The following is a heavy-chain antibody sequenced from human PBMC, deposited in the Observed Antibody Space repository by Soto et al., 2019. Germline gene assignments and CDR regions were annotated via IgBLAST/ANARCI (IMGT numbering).Heavy chain of an antibody. CDR3: GREKVSYSGYDTLDY. Sequence: QVQLVESGGGVVQPGRSLRLSCAASGFTFSSYAMHWVRQAPGKGLEWVAVISYDGSNKYYADSVKGRFTISRDNSKNPLDLQMDRLGGEDTAVYYCGREKVSYSGYDTLDYWGQGTLVTVSS. CDR2: ISYDGSNK. V-gene: IGHV3-30-3*01. CDR1: GFTFSSYA. J-gene: IGHJ4*02. D-gene: IGHD5-12*01.